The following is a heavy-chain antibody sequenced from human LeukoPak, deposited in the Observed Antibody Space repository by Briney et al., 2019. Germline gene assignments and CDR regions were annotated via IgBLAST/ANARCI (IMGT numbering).Heavy chain of an antibody. D-gene: IGHD3-9*01. J-gene: IGHJ4*02. V-gene: IGHV5-51*01. CDR2: INPGDSDT. CDR1: GYSLTSYW. Sequence: GESLKISCKGSGYSLTSYWIGWVRQMPGKGLEWMGIINPGDSDTRYSPSFQGQVTISADKSISTAYLQWSSLKASDTAMYYCARHRGDILTGYFLDYWGQGTLVTVSS. CDR3: ARHRGDILTGYFLDY.